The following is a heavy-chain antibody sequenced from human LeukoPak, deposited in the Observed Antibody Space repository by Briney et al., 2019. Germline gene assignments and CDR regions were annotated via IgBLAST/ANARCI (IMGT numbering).Heavy chain of an antibody. D-gene: IGHD6-19*01. Sequence: GGSLRLSCAASGFTFSSYEMNWVRQAPGKGLEWVSVIYSGGSTYYADSVKGRFTIARDNSKNTLYLQMDSLRAEDTAVYYCARERGAGSAWCLGHWGQGTLVSVSS. J-gene: IGHJ5*02. CDR3: ARERGAGSAWCLGH. CDR1: GFTFSSYE. CDR2: IYSGGST. V-gene: IGHV3-66*01.